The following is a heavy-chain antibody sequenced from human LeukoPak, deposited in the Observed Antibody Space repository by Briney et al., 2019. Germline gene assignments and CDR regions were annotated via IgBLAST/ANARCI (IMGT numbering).Heavy chain of an antibody. Sequence: GRSLRLSCAASGFTFSPYAMHWVRQAPGKGLEWVAVISYDGSNKYYTNSVKGRFTISRDNSKNTLYLQMNSLRGEDTAVYYCASSITAALDYWGQGTLVTVSS. V-gene: IGHV3-30*04. CDR2: ISYDGSNK. D-gene: IGHD6-13*01. CDR1: GFTFSPYA. CDR3: ASSITAALDY. J-gene: IGHJ4*02.